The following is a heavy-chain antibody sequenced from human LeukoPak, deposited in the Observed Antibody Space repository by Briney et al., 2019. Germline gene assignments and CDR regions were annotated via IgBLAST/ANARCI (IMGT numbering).Heavy chain of an antibody. V-gene: IGHV1-18*01. CDR1: GYTFTSYG. D-gene: IGHD2-2*02. CDR2: ISAYNGNT. CDR3: AREECSSTSCYSWGIYYYYGMDV. Sequence: ASVKVSCKASGYTFTSYGISWVRQAPGQGLEWMGWISAYNGNTNYAQKLQGRVTMTTDTSTSTAYMELRSLRSDDTAVYYCAREECSSTSCYSWGIYYYYGMDVWGQGTTVTVSS. J-gene: IGHJ6*02.